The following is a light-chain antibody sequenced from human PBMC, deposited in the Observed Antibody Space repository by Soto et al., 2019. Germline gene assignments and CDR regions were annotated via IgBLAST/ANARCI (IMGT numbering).Light chain of an antibody. V-gene: IGKV3D-15*01. Sequence: ASQSISSWFAFYHEXTGKGTVLLIYGAXSSATGIPDRLSGSGSGTDFNLTISSLKSEDFAVYYCQQYNNLHLFGGGTKVDIK. CDR3: QQYNNLHL. CDR2: GAX. J-gene: IGKJ4*01. CDR1: QSISSW.